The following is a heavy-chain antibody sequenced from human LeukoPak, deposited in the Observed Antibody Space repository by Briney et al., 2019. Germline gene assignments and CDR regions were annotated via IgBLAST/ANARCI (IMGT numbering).Heavy chain of an antibody. J-gene: IGHJ4*02. D-gene: IGHD6-13*01. V-gene: IGHV3-20*04. CDR3: ARGSSFHNY. Sequence: GGSLRLSCAASGFTFNNYAMNWVRQAPGKGLEWVSGINGNGGSRGYAASVKGRFTISRDNANNSLYLQMNSLRAEDTALYYCARGSSFHNYWGQGTLVTVSS. CDR2: INGNGGSR. CDR1: GFTFNNYA.